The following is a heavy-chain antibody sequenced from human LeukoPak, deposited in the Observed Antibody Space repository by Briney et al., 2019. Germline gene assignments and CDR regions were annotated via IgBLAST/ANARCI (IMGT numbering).Heavy chain of an antibody. CDR3: ATDSGSGWTPDAY. V-gene: IGHV1-2*06. CDR2: INPNSGDT. CDR1: GYTFTGYF. J-gene: IGHJ4*02. Sequence: ASVKVSCKASGYTFTGYFIHWVRQAPGQGLEWMGRINPNSGDTYYAQNFQGRVTMTSDTSISTAYMELSRLRSDDTAVYYCATDSGSGWTPDAYWGQGTLVTVSS. D-gene: IGHD6-19*01.